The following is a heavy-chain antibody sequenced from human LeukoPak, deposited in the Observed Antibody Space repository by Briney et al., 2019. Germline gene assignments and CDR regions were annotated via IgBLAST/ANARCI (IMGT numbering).Heavy chain of an antibody. CDR3: TGHFSISNAGPP. CDR1: GFASADYA. V-gene: IGHV3-49*04. D-gene: IGHD6-13*01. Sequence: RCLRPSPTGSGFASADYATSGVRSAPPMGMEWIGFIRSITFGGTTTYAPSVIGACTNSRDASRSTAYLQMTTLTPEDTAVYYCTGHFSISNAGPPWGEGTLVTVSS. CDR2: IRSITFGGTT. J-gene: IGHJ5*02.